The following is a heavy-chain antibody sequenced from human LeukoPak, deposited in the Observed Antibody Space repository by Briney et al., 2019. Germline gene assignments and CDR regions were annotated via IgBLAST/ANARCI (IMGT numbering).Heavy chain of an antibody. Sequence: ASVKVSCKAACYTFTSYGISWVRQAPGQGLEWMGWISAYNGNTNYAQKLQGRVTMTTDTSTSTAYMELRSLRSDDTAVYYCARDLGLYCSGGSCYSGGEGDYYYYGMDVWGQGTTVTVSS. J-gene: IGHJ6*02. CDR3: ARDLGLYCSGGSCYSGGEGDYYYYGMDV. CDR2: ISAYNGNT. CDR1: CYTFTSYG. V-gene: IGHV1-18*01. D-gene: IGHD2-15*01.